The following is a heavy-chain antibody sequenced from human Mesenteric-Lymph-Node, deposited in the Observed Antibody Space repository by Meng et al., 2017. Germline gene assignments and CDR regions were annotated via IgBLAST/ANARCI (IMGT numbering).Heavy chain of an antibody. Sequence: GESLKISCAASGFTFSSYEMNWVRQAPGKGLEWVSYISSSGSTIYYADSVKGRFTISRDNAKNSLYLQMNSLRAEDTAVYYCARGIGIAVAGNMDYWGQGTLVTVSS. CDR2: ISSSGSTI. V-gene: IGHV3-48*03. D-gene: IGHD6-19*01. J-gene: IGHJ4*02. CDR1: GFTFSSYE. CDR3: ARGIGIAVAGNMDY.